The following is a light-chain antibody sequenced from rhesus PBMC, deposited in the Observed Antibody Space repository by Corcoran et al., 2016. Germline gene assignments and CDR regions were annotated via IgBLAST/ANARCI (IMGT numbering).Light chain of an antibody. V-gene: IGKV2-78*01. Sequence: DIVMTQTPLSLPVTPGEPASISCRASQSLLDSDGYTHLHWYLQKPGQSPQLLINLVSNRASGVPDRVSGSGSGTEFTLKISRVEAEDVGVYYCMQTLQTFTFGPGTKLDIK. CDR1: QSLLDSDGYTH. CDR2: LVS. J-gene: IGKJ3*01. CDR3: MQTLQTFT.